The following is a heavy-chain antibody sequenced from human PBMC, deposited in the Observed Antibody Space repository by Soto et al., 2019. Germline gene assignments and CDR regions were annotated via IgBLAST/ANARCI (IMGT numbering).Heavy chain of an antibody. D-gene: IGHD3-3*01. CDR1: GGTFSSYA. V-gene: IGHV1-69*13. CDR3: ARGREYNYDFWSGYYR. CDR2: IIPIFGTA. Sequence: SVKVSCKASGGTFSSYAISWVRQAPGQGLEWMGGIIPIFGTANYAQKFQGRVTITADESTSTAYMELSSLRSEDTAVYYCARGREYNYDFWSGYYRWGQGTLVTVSS. J-gene: IGHJ4*02.